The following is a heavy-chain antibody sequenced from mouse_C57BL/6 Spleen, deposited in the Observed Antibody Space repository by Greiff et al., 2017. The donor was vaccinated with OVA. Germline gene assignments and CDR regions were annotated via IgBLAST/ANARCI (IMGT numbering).Heavy chain of an antibody. CDR2: IYPSDSET. J-gene: IGHJ4*01. CDR3: ARNYGSSYEDAMDY. D-gene: IGHD1-1*01. V-gene: IGHV1-61*01. Sequence: QVQLQQPGAELVRPGSSVKLSCKASGYTFTSYWMDWVKQRPGQGLEWNGNIYPSDSETHYNQKFKDKATLTVDKSSSTAYMQLSSLTSEDSAVYYCARNYGSSYEDAMDYWGQGTSVTVSS. CDR1: GYTFTSYW.